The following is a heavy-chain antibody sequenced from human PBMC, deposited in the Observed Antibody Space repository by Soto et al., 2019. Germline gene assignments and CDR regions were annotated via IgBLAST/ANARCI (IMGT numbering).Heavy chain of an antibody. V-gene: IGHV3-33*01. CDR2: IWYDGSNK. D-gene: IGHD3-9*01. J-gene: IGHJ6*02. Sequence: GGSLRLSCAASGFTLSSYGMHWVRQAPGKGLEWVAVIWYDGSNKYYADSVKGRFTISRDNSKNTLYLQMNSLRAEDTSVYYCARDSTDILTGYYYYYYYGRDVWGQGTTVTVSS. CDR1: GFTLSSYG. CDR3: ARDSTDILTGYYYYYYYGRDV.